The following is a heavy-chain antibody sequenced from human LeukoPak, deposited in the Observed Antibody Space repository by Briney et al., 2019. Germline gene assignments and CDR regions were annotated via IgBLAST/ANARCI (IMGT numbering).Heavy chain of an antibody. CDR2: IYKDGRT. J-gene: IGHJ4*02. V-gene: IGHV3-53*01. CDR1: GFIVSSNY. CDR3: AKSLTYYHENSDSI. D-gene: IGHD3-22*01. Sequence: GGSLRLSCAASGFIVSSNYMSWVRQAPGKGLEWVSVIYKDGRTFYTDSVKGRFTISRDDSKNTLYLQMNSLRAEDTAVYYCAKSLTYYHENSDSIWGQGTLVTVSS.